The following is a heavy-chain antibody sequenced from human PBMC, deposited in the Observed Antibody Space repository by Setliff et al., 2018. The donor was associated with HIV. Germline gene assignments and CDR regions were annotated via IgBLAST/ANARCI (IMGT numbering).Heavy chain of an antibody. Sequence: GGSLRLSCAASGFSFSDYYMDWVRPAPGKGLEWVGRIRIKSRGYTTVNAASVKDRCTVSRDNAQSSLYLQINRLRAEDTAFYYCARVRNPTAHTMYFDYWGQGTLVTVSS. V-gene: IGHV3-72*01. D-gene: IGHD3-3*01. CDR3: ARVRNPTAHTMYFDY. CDR1: GFSFSDYY. J-gene: IGHJ4*02. CDR2: IRIKSRGYTT.